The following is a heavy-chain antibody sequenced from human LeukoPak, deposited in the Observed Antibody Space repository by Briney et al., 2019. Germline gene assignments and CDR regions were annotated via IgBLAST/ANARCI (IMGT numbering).Heavy chain of an antibody. D-gene: IGHD1-26*01. CDR1: GLTFSSYA. CDR3: ARSSGSYIGDVDY. J-gene: IGHJ4*02. Sequence: GGSLRLSCAATGLTFSSYAMHWVRPAPGKGLEYVSAISSNGGSTYYANSVKGRFTISRDNSKNTLYLQMGSLRAEDMAVYYCARSSGSYIGDVDYWGQGTLVTVSS. V-gene: IGHV3-64*01. CDR2: ISSNGGST.